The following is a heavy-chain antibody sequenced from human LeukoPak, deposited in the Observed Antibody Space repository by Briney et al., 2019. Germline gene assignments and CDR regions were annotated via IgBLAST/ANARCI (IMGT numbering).Heavy chain of an antibody. V-gene: IGHV3-21*05. J-gene: IGHJ5*02. CDR1: GFTFVSYN. D-gene: IGHD3-22*01. Sequence: PGGSLRLSCAASGFTFVSYNMNWVRQAPGKGLEWVAYISSSSSLIYYAGSVKGRFTISRDNAKNSLYLQMNSLRAEDTALYYCARDITVTMIVVVGNWFDPWGQGTLVTVSS. CDR2: ISSSSSLI. CDR3: ARDITVTMIVVVGNWFDP.